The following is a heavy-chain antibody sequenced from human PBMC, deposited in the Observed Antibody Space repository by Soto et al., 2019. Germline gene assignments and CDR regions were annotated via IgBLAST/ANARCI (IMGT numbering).Heavy chain of an antibody. V-gene: IGHV4-30-4*01. CDR3: ARDHRRGRGAFDI. D-gene: IGHD3-10*01. Sequence: SETLSLTCTVSGGSISSGDYYWSWIRQPPGKGLEWIGYIYYSGSTYYNPSLKSRVTISVDTSKNQFSLKLSSVTAADTAVYYCARDHRRGRGAFDIWGQGTLVTVSS. CDR2: IYYSGST. CDR1: GGSISSGDYY. J-gene: IGHJ3*02.